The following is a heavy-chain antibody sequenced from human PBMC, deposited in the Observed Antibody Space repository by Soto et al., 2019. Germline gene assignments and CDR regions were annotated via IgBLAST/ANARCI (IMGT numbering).Heavy chain of an antibody. CDR1: GYTFSRYG. V-gene: IGHV1-18*01. Sequence: ASVKVSCKASGYTFSRYGISWVRQAPGQGLEWMGWISGYNGDTNYAQKFQGRVTMTRNTSISTAYMELSSLRSEDTAVYYCARSLHHHLITMVRGESFPFDPWGQGTLVTVSS. CDR3: ARSLHHHLITMVRGESFPFDP. J-gene: IGHJ5*02. CDR2: ISGYNGDT. D-gene: IGHD3-10*01.